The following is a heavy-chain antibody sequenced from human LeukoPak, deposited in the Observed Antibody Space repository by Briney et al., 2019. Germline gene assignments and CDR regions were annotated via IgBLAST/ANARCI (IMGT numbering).Heavy chain of an antibody. CDR1: GGTFSSYA. Sequence: SVKVSCKASGGTFSSYAISWVRQAPGQGLEWMGGIIPIFGTANYAQKFQGRVTITTDESTSTAYMGLSSLRSEDTAVYYCARGRYYYDSSGYYPRHYFDYWGQGTLVTVSS. D-gene: IGHD3-22*01. J-gene: IGHJ4*02. CDR3: ARGRYYYDSSGYYPRHYFDY. CDR2: IIPIFGTA. V-gene: IGHV1-69*05.